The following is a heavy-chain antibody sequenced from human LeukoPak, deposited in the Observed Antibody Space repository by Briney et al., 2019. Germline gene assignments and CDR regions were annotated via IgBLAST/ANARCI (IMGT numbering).Heavy chain of an antibody. CDR1: GGSFSGYY. D-gene: IGHD2-21*02. J-gene: IGHJ1*01. V-gene: IGHV4-34*01. CDR2: INHSGST. Sequence: SETLSLTFAVYGGSFSGYYWSWIRQPPGKGLEWIGEINHSGSTNYNPSLKSRVTISVDTSKNQFSLKLSSVTAADTAVYYCARGRLLFRRGYFQHWGQGTLVTVSS. CDR3: ARGRLLFRRGYFQH.